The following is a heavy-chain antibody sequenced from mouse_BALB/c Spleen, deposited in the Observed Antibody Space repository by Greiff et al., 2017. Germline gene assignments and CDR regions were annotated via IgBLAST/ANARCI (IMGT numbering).Heavy chain of an antibody. V-gene: IGHV1-20*02. D-gene: IGHD2-1*01. CDR2: INPYNGDT. Sequence: VQLKESGPELVKPGASVKISCKASGYSFTGYFMNWVMQSHGKSLEWIGRINPYNGDTFYNQKFKGKATLTVDKSSSTAHMELRSLASEDSAVYYCARDTIYYGNYDAMDYWGQGTSVTVSS. CDR1: GYSFTGYF. CDR3: ARDTIYYGNYDAMDY. J-gene: IGHJ4*01.